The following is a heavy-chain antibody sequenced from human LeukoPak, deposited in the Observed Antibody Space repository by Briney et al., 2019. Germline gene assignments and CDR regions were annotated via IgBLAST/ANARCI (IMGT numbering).Heavy chain of an antibody. D-gene: IGHD3-10*01. Sequence: SVKVSCTASGYTFTSYGISGVRPATGQGREWMGWISAYNGNTTYAQKLQGRVTMTTDTSTSTAYMELRSLRSDDTAVYYCARDPRKKGTIYWYFDLWGRGTLVTVSS. V-gene: IGHV1-18*01. CDR3: ARDPRKKGTIYWYFDL. CDR1: GYTFTSYG. J-gene: IGHJ2*01. CDR2: ISAYNGNT.